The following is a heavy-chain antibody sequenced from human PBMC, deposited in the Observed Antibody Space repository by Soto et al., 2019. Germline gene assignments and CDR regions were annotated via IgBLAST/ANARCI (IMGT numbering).Heavy chain of an antibody. CDR2: IDPSDSYT. J-gene: IGHJ1*01. Sequence: GESLKIYCKGSGYSFTTYLISWVRQMPGKGLEWMGRIDPSDSYTNYNPYFQGHVTISVDKSISTAYLQWSSLLASDTAMYYCARQGSNYYDRVWGQGTLVTVSS. CDR1: GYSFTTYL. D-gene: IGHD3-22*01. CDR3: ARQGSNYYDRV. V-gene: IGHV5-10-1*01.